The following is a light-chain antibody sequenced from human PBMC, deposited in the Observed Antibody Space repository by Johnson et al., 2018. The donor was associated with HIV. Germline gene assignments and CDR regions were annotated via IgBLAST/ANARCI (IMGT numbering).Light chain of an antibody. CDR2: DDN. Sequence: QSVLTQPPSVSAAPGQKVTISCSGSSSNIGNNYVSWYQQLPGTAPKLLIYDDNKRPSGIPDRFSGSTSGTSATLGITGLTTGDEADYYCGTWDSSLSAYVFGTGTKVTVL. CDR3: GTWDSSLSAYV. V-gene: IGLV1-51*01. J-gene: IGLJ1*01. CDR1: SSNIGNNY.